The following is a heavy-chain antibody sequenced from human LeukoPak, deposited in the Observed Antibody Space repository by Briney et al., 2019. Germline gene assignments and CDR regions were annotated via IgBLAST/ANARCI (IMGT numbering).Heavy chain of an antibody. D-gene: IGHD2-15*01. J-gene: IGHJ4*02. CDR1: GFTFSSYA. V-gene: IGHV3-23*01. CDR3: AKDCFQSLYF. CDR2: ISGSGGST. Sequence: GGSQRLSCAASGFTFSSYAMSGVRQAPGKGLEWVSAISGSGGSTYYADSVKGRFTISRDNSKNTLYLQMNSLRAEDTAVYYCAKDCFQSLYFWGQGTLVTVSS.